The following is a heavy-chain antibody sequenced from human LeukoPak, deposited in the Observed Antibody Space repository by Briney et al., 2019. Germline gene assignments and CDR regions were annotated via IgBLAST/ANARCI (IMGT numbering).Heavy chain of an antibody. CDR2: ISDDGSIT. CDR1: GFTFSRDW. Sequence: GGSLRLSCAASGFTFSRDWMHWVRQAPGKGLVWVSRISDDGSITTYADSVQGRFTISRDNAKSTVFLQMNSLRAEDTAVYYCARRGYGTRYWYFDFWGRGTLVTVSS. CDR3: ARRGYGTRYWYFDF. V-gene: IGHV3-74*03. J-gene: IGHJ2*01. D-gene: IGHD3-16*01.